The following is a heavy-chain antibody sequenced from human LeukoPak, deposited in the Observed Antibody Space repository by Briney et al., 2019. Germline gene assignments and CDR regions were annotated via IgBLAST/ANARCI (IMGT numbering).Heavy chain of an antibody. D-gene: IGHD5-18*01. J-gene: IGHJ4*02. V-gene: IGHV1-46*01. CDR3: AREIGPRQLHLWASAFDY. Sequence: GASVKVSCKASGHTFTNYYMHWVRQAPGQGLEWMGIISPSGGSTTYAQKFQGRVTMTRDTSTSTVYMELSSLRSEDTAVYYCAREIGPRQLHLWASAFDYWGQGTLVTVSS. CDR1: GHTFTNYY. CDR2: ISPSGGST.